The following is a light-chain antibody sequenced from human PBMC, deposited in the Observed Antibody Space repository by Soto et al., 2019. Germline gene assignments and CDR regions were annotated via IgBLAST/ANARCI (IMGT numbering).Light chain of an antibody. CDR2: DAS. CDR3: QQRSNWPHLT. V-gene: IGKV3-11*01. CDR1: QSVSSY. J-gene: IGKJ4*01. Sequence: EIVLTQSPATLSLSPGERATLSCSASQSVSSYLAWYQQKPGQAPRLLIYDASNRATGIPARFSGSGSGTDFTLTISSLEPEDFAVHYCQQRSNWPHLTFGGGTKVEIK.